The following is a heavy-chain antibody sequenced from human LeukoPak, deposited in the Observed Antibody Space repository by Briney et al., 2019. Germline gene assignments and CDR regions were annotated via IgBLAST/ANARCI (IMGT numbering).Heavy chain of an antibody. Sequence: GGSLRLSCAASGFTFDDYGMSWVRQAPGKGLEWVSGINWNGGSTGCADSVKGRFTISRDNAKNSLYLQMNSLRAEDTAVYYCARDRRGYYGTFYMDVWGKGTTVTISS. J-gene: IGHJ6*03. V-gene: IGHV3-20*04. D-gene: IGHD3-10*01. CDR1: GFTFDDYG. CDR2: INWNGGST. CDR3: ARDRRGYYGTFYMDV.